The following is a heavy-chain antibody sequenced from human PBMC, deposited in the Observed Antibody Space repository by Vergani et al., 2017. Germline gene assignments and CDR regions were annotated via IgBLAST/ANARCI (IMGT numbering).Heavy chain of an antibody. CDR2: INTGNGNT. CDR1: GYTFTSYA. V-gene: IGHV1-3*04. Sequence: QVQLVQSGAEVKKPGASVKVSCKASGYTFTSYAMHWVRQAPGQRLEWMGWINTGNGNTKYSQKFQGRVTITRDTSASTAYMELSSLRSEDTAVYYCARGAWFRGSPDAFDIWGQGTMVTVSS. J-gene: IGHJ3*02. CDR3: ARGAWFRGSPDAFDI. D-gene: IGHD1-26*01.